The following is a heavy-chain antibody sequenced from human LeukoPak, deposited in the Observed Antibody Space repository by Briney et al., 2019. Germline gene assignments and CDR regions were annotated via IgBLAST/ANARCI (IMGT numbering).Heavy chain of an antibody. CDR1: GGSISSSSYY. CDR2: IYYSGST. CDR3: ARDSWQPYYYDSSGYYYVD. D-gene: IGHD3-22*01. Sequence: PSETLSLTCTVSGGSISSSSYYWGWIRQPPGKGLEWIGSIYYSGSTYYNPSLKSRVTISVDTSKNQFSLKLSSVTAADTAVYYCARDSWQPYYYDSSGYYYVDWGQGTLVTVSS. V-gene: IGHV4-39*07. J-gene: IGHJ4*02.